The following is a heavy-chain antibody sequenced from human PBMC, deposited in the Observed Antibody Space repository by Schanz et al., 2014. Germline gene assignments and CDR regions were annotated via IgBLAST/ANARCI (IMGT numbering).Heavy chain of an antibody. D-gene: IGHD6-6*01. CDR1: EYTFTRHY. J-gene: IGHJ4*02. V-gene: IGHV1-46*01. CDR3: ARDQSPYTNSSDVRYFDY. Sequence: QVQLVQSGAEVKKPGASVKVSCKASEYTFTRHYMHWVRQAPGQGLEWMGMINPSGGSTTYAQKFQGRVTMTADTSTSTAYMDLRSLRSDDTAVYYCARDQSPYTNSSDVRYFDYWGQGSLVTVSS. CDR2: INPSGGST.